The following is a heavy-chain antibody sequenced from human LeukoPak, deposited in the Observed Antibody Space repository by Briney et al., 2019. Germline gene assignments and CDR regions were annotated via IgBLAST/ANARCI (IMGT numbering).Heavy chain of an antibody. J-gene: IGHJ5*02. CDR2: ISGDGGSA. V-gene: IGHV3-23*01. Sequence: GRSLRLSCAASGFTFTKYAMSWVRQAPGKGLEWVSAISGDGGSAYYGDSVKGRFTISRDNSKNTLWLQMNSLRADGTAVYYCAKDYNNYFDPWGQGTLVTVSS. CDR3: AKDYNNYFDP. CDR1: GFTFTKYA.